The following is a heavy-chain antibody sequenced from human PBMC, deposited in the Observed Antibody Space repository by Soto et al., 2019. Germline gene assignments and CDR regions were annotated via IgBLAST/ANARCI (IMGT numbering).Heavy chain of an antibody. CDR2: IYSSGSN. D-gene: IGHD3-3*01. V-gene: IGHV4-4*07. J-gene: IGHJ5*02. Sequence: SETLSLTCTVSGDSISSTYWSWVRQPAGRGLEWIGRIYSSGSNNYNPSLESRVTMSVDTSKNQFSLTLRSVTAADTAVYFCARGYESGYTFGHDLWGQGTLVTVSS. CDR3: ARGYESGYTFGHDL. CDR1: GDSISSTY.